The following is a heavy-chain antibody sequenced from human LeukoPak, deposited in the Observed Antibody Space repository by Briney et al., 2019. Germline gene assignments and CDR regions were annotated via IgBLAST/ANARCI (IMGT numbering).Heavy chain of an antibody. CDR1: GGPISSYY. CDR3: VRLQPDSGEWAFDI. Sequence: SDTLSLTCSVSGGPISSYYWSWIRQPTGEGLEWIGYISNSGSTKYNPSLKSRVTISEDTSKNQLSLRLSSVTAADTAVYHCVRLQPDSGEWAFDIWGQGTMVSVSS. CDR2: ISNSGST. J-gene: IGHJ3*02. V-gene: IGHV4-59*07. D-gene: IGHD1-1*01.